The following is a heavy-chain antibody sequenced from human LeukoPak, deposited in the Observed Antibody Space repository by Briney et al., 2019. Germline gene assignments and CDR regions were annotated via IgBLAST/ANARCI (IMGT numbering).Heavy chain of an antibody. Sequence: SETLSLTCTVSGGSISSSSYYWGWIRQPPGKGLEWIGSIYYSGSTYYNPSLKSRVTISVDTSKNQFSLKLSSVTAADTAVYYCARWGWGSSWYGDIWGQGTMVTVSS. CDR2: IYYSGST. D-gene: IGHD6-13*01. CDR1: GGSISSSSYY. V-gene: IGHV4-39*07. CDR3: ARWGWGSSWYGDI. J-gene: IGHJ3*02.